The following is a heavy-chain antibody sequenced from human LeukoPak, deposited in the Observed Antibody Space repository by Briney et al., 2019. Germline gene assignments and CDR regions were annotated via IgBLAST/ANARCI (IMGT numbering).Heavy chain of an antibody. D-gene: IGHD5-18*01. V-gene: IGHV1-69*05. CDR1: GGTFSSYA. CDR2: IIPIFGTA. CDR3: ARVGATAMAD. Sequence: ASVKVSCKASGGTFSSYAISWVRQAPGQGLEWMGRIIPIFGTANYAQKFQGRVTITTDESTSTAYMELSSLRSEDTAVYYCARVGATAMADWGQGTLVTVSS. J-gene: IGHJ4*02.